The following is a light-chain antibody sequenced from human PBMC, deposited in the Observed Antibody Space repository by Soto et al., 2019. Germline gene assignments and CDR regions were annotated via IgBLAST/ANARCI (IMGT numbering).Light chain of an antibody. CDR1: SSDVGGYNY. CDR3: ISYAGSNRPA. V-gene: IGLV2-8*01. CDR2: DVA. Sequence: QSALTQPPSASGSPGQSVAISCSGTSSDVGGYNYVSWYQQHPGKAPKLMIYDVAKRPSGVPDRFSGSKSGNTASLTVSGLQAEDEADFSCISYAGSNRPAFGGGTKLTVL. J-gene: IGLJ2*01.